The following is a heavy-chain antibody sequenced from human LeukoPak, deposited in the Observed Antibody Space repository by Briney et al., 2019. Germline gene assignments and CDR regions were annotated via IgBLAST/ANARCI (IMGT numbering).Heavy chain of an antibody. CDR1: GGSVSSTNW. Sequence: SETLSLTCGVSGGSVSSTNWWTWIRQPPGKGLEWIGEVHLDGRTNFNPSLKSRLTMSVDLSENHVSLKLTSATAADTAVYYCAREGGFYRPLDYSGQGTLVTVSS. CDR2: VHLDGRT. D-gene: IGHD6-25*01. V-gene: IGHV4-4*02. CDR3: AREGGFYRPLDY. J-gene: IGHJ4*02.